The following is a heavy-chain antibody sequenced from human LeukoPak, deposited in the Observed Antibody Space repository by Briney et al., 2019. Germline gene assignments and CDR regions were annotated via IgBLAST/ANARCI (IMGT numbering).Heavy chain of an antibody. Sequence: PGGSLRLSWAASGFTVNDYWMYWVRQAPGKGLVWVSLIKTDGRSTTYADSVKGRFTISRDNAKNMVYLQMNSLRAEDTAVYYCARASGGADSWGQGTLVTVSS. D-gene: IGHD6-25*01. CDR2: IKTDGRST. V-gene: IGHV3-74*01. J-gene: IGHJ4*02. CDR1: GFTVNDYW. CDR3: ARASGGADS.